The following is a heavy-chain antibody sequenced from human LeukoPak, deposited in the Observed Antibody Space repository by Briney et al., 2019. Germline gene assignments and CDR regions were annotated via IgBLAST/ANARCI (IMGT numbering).Heavy chain of an antibody. CDR1: GFPFSSYA. V-gene: IGHV3-23*01. D-gene: IGHD4-23*01. CDR3: AKDQSMDGGNVRGYFDP. Sequence: PGGSLRLSCAASGFPFSSYAMSWVRQAPGKGLQWVSSISATGGTTYYADSVKGRFTISRDNSKSTVYLQMNSLRAEDTAVYYCAKDQSMDGGNVRGYFDPWGQGTLVTVSS. CDR2: ISATGGTT. J-gene: IGHJ5*02.